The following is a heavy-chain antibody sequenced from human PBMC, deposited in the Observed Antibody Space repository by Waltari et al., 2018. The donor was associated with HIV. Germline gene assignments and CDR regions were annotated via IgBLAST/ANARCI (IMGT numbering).Heavy chain of an antibody. CDR3: ARVRFEAGTTLKPYFDY. J-gene: IGHJ4*02. Sequence: QVQLPESGPGLVTPSQTLSLTCTVPGCSISTGDYSLPWIRHPPGKGLEWIGYIYYSGSTYYNPSLKSRLTISVDRSKNQFSLKLTSVTAADTAVYYCARVRFEAGTTLKPYFDYWGQGTLVTVSS. CDR2: IYYSGST. V-gene: IGHV4-30-4*08. D-gene: IGHD1-7*01. CDR1: GCSISTGDYS.